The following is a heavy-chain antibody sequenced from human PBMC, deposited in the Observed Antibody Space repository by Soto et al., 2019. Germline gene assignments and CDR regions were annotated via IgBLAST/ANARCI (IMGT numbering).Heavy chain of an antibody. CDR2: IYGTGRST. D-gene: IGHD1-26*01. J-gene: IGHJ4*02. CDR1: GFTFSVYT. CDR3: AKDFTTDSRWDIDY. V-gene: IGHV3-23*01. Sequence: VQLLESGGGLVQPAGSLRLSCAASGFTFSVYTMSWFRQAPGRGLEWVSSIYGTGRSTFYSTSVKARFTIPRDNSGNTVYLQMSRLRVEDTAIYYCAKDFTTDSRWDIDYWGRGSLVAVSS.